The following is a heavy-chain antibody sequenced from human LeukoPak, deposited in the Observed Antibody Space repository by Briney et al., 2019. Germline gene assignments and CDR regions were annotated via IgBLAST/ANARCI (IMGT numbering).Heavy chain of an antibody. D-gene: IGHD2-15*01. CDR3: ARDRGGIVVVVAVYDAFDI. V-gene: IGHV1-18*04. CDR2: ISAYNGNT. J-gene: IGHJ3*02. Sequence: ASVNVSCKASGYTFTSYGISWVRQAPGQGLEWMGWISAYNGNTNYAQKLQGRVTMTTDTSTSTAYMELRSLRSDDTAVYYCARDRGGIVVVVAVYDAFDIWGQGTMVTVSS. CDR1: GYTFTSYG.